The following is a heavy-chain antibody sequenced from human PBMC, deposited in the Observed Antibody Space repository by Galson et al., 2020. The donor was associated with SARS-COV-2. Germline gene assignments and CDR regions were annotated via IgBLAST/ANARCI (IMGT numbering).Heavy chain of an antibody. J-gene: IGHJ4*02. V-gene: IGHV5-51*01. Sequence: GASLKISCPASGNTSVNYWIGWVRQMPGERLEWMGFGHPGDSETRSSPSFQGQVTISADQTTATSFLEWTTLRASDSGMYYCARGVGSSGWYPNFDLWGQGTLVTVSS. D-gene: IGHD6-19*01. CDR2: GHPGDSET. CDR1: GNTSVNYW. CDR3: ARGVGSSGWYPNFDL.